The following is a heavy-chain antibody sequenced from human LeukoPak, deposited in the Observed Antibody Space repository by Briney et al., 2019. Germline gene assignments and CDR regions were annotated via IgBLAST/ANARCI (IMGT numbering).Heavy chain of an antibody. CDR1: DGSISDYY. J-gene: IGHJ4*02. D-gene: IGHD6-19*01. V-gene: IGHV4-59*01. CDR3: ARNIRGRAVVPGY. Sequence: ASETLSLTCTVSDGSISDYYWSWIRQPPGKGLEWIGYTYYSGSTSYNPSLRSRVTMSLDTSKNQFSLKLSSVTAADTALYYCARNIRGRAVVPGYWGQGTPVTVSS. CDR2: TYYSGST.